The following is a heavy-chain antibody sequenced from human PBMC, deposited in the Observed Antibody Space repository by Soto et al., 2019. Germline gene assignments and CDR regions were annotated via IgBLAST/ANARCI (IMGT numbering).Heavy chain of an antibody. J-gene: IGHJ4*02. CDR2: VNPDTGDT. D-gene: IGHD2-15*01. CDR3: GRQAGGASTPGDDY. V-gene: IGHV1-8*01. CDR1: GYTFVAFD. Sequence: QVQLVQSGAEVKKPGASVKVSCKASGYTFVAFDIAWVRQASGQGLEWVGWVNPDTGDTAYKREFPGRLSNTRDTSINTVYMELSSLPPDDTAMYFCGRQAGGASTPGDDYWGQGTLVTVSP.